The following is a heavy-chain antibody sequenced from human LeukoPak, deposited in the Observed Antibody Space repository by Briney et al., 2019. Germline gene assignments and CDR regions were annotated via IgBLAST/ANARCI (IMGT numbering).Heavy chain of an antibody. CDR3: ARGSPPYNSGWAIYNWFDP. Sequence: PSETLSLTCAVYGGSFSGYYWSWIRQHPGEGLEGIGEINHSGSTNYNPSLKSRVTMSVDTSKNQVSLKLSSVTAADTAVYYCARGSPPYNSGWAIYNWFDPWGQGTLVTVSS. CDR2: INHSGST. V-gene: IGHV4-34*01. J-gene: IGHJ5*02. CDR1: GGSFSGYY. D-gene: IGHD6-19*01.